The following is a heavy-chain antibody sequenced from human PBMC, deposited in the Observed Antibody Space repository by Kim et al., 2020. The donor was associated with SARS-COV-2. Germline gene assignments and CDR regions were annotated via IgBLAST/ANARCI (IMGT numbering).Heavy chain of an antibody. J-gene: IGHJ4*02. D-gene: IGHD6-13*01. CDR1: GFTFSSYA. CDR3: AKALKLGSSWPVYLDY. Sequence: GGSLRLSCAASGFTFSSYAMSWVRQAPGKGLEWVSAISGSGGSTYYADSVKGRFTISRDNSKNTLYLQMNSLRAEDTAVYYCAKALKLGSSWPVYLDYWGQGTLVTVSS. V-gene: IGHV3-23*01. CDR2: ISGSGGST.